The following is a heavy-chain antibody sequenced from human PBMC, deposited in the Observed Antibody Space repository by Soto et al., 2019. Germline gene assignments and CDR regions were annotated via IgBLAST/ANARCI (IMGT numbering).Heavy chain of an antibody. CDR2: IGTDGNT. Sequence: GGSLRLSCAASGFTFNSYAMNWVRQAPGKGLAWVSAIGTDGNTYSANSVKGRFTISRDNSRSTLYLQMNSLRVEDTALHGCVRKYPGARPFDYWGQGSLVTVSS. V-gene: IGHV3-23*01. D-gene: IGHD2-2*01. J-gene: IGHJ4*02. CDR3: VRKYPGARPFDY. CDR1: GFTFNSYA.